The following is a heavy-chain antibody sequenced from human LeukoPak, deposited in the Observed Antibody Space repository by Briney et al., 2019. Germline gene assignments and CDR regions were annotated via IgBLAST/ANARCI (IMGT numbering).Heavy chain of an antibody. D-gene: IGHD2-15*01. Sequence: ASVTVSCKASGYTFTSYGISWVRQAPGQGLEWLGWISAYNGNTYYAPNLQGRVTMTTDTSTSTAYMELRSLRSDDMAVYYCARDNLAAIAGWGLDYWGQGTLVTVSS. J-gene: IGHJ4*02. CDR2: ISAYNGNT. CDR1: GYTFTSYG. CDR3: ARDNLAAIAGWGLDY. V-gene: IGHV1-18*03.